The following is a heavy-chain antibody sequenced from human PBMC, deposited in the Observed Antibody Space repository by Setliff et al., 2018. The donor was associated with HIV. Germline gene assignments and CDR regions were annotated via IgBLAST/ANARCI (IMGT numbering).Heavy chain of an antibody. CDR2: IIPVFDTT. Sequence: SVKVSCKASGGTFSNYAFSWVRLAPGQGLEWMGGIIPVFDTTNYEKKFRDRVTITADESTNTAYMELSSLRSDDSAIYYCARGIPRGTVFGVVGYFDYWGQGTPVTVSS. J-gene: IGHJ4*02. V-gene: IGHV1-69*13. D-gene: IGHD3-3*01. CDR1: GGTFSNYA. CDR3: ARGIPRGTVFGVVGYFDY.